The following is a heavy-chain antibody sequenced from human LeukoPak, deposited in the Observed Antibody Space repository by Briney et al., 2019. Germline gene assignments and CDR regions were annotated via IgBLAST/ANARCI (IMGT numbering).Heavy chain of an antibody. CDR1: GVSFSGYY. V-gene: IGHV4-34*01. Sequence: PSETLSLTCAVYGVSFSGYYWSWIRQPPGKGLEWIGEINHSGSTNYNPSLKSRVTISVDTSKNQFSLKLSSVTAADTAVYYCARGRRPYYYGSGSYYNSWFDPWGQGTLVTVSS. CDR3: ARGRRPYYYGSGSYYNSWFDP. D-gene: IGHD3-10*01. J-gene: IGHJ5*02. CDR2: INHSGST.